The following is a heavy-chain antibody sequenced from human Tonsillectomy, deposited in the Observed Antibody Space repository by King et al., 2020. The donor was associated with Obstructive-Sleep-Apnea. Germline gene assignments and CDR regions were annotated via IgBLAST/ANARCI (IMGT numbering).Heavy chain of an antibody. CDR3: AKAYVPDAFDV. V-gene: IGHV1-69*09. J-gene: IGHJ3*01. CDR2: IIPILNIT. D-gene: IGHD3-16*01. CDR1: GGIFSTFA. Sequence: QLVQSGAEVKKPGSSVRVSCKASGGIFSTFAISWVRQAPGQGLEWMGRIIPILNITNYAQKFQGRVTITADKSTRIAYLDLSTLRSEDTALYNCAKAYVPDAFDVWGQGTVITVSS.